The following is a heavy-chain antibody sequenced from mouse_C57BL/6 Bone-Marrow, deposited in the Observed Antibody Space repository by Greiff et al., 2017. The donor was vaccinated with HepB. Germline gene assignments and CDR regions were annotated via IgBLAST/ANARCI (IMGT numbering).Heavy chain of an antibody. D-gene: IGHD1-1*01. CDR3: ASPLSRITTVVAKDYFDN. J-gene: IGHJ2*01. Sequence: QVQLQQPGAELVRPGTSVKLSCKASGYTFTSYWMHWVKQRPGQGLEWIGVIDPSGSYTNYNQKFKGKATLTVDTSSSTAYMQLSSLTSEDSAVYYCASPLSRITTVVAKDYFDNGGQGTTLTVSS. CDR1: GYTFTSYW. CDR2: IDPSGSYT. V-gene: IGHV1-59*01.